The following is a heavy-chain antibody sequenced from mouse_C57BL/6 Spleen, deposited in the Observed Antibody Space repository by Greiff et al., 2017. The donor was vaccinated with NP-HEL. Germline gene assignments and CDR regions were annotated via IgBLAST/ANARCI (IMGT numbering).Heavy chain of an antibody. D-gene: IGHD1-1*01. CDR2: IRSQSTNYAT. Sequence: DVKLVESGGGLVQPKGSLKLSCAASGFSFNTYAMNWVRQAPGKGLEWVARIRSQSTNYATYYADSVKDRFTISRDESESMLYLQMNNVKTEDTAMYYCVRQRGDYFYAMDYWGQGTSVTVSS. CDR3: VRQRGDYFYAMDY. CDR1: GFSFNTYA. J-gene: IGHJ4*01. V-gene: IGHV10-1*01.